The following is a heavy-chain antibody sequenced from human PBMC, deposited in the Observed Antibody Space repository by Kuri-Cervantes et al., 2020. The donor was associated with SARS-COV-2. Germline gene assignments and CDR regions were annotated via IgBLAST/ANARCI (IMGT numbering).Heavy chain of an antibody. CDR1: GFIVSSSH. V-gene: IGHV3-66*02. J-gene: IGHJ1*01. Sequence: GESLKISCAASGFIVSSSHMSWVRQAPGKGLEWVSIIYAGGGTYYADSVKGQFTISRDISKNTVFLQMNRLRPEDTAVYYCARSCTYARCSEYFQHWGQGTLVTVSS. D-gene: IGHD2-8*01. CDR3: ARSCTYARCSEYFQH. CDR2: IYAGGGT.